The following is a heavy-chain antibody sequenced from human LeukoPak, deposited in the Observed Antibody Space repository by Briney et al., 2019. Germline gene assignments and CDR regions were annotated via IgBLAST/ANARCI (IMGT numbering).Heavy chain of an antibody. CDR1: GGSISSGGYY. Sequence: KPSETLSLTCTVSGGSISSGGYYWSWIRQPPGKGLEWIRYIYHSGTTYSNPSLKSRVTISVDRSKNQFSLKLSSVTAADTAVYYCARYSSGPYNDIVGAIPFDYWGQGTLVTVSS. J-gene: IGHJ4*02. D-gene: IGHD1-26*01. CDR3: ARYSSGPYNDIVGAIPFDY. CDR2: IYHSGTT. V-gene: IGHV4-30-2*01.